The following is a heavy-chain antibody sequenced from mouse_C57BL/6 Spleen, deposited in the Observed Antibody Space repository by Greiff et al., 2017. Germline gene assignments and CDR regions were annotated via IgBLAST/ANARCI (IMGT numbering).Heavy chain of an antibody. CDR2: ISSGGSYT. V-gene: IGHV5-6*02. D-gene: IGHD3-2*02. J-gene: IGHJ4*01. CDR3: ASRPPQMDY. Sequence: EVKLMESGGDLVKPGGSLKLSCAASGFTFSSYGMSWVRQTPDKRLEWVATISSGGSYTYYPDSVKGRFTISRDNAKNTLYLQMSSLKSEDTAMYYCASRPPQMDYWGQGTSVTVSS. CDR1: GFTFSSYG.